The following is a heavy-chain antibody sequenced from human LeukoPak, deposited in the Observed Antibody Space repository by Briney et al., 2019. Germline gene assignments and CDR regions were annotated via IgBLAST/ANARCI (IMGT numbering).Heavy chain of an antibody. CDR3: ARAATTYCTGGICPNFDY. J-gene: IGHJ4*02. D-gene: IGHD2-8*02. CDR1: GGSITSYY. CDR2: IYYSGST. Sequence: SETLSLTCTVSGGSITSYYWSWIRQPPGKGLEWIGYIYYSGSTNYNPSLKSRVTISVDTSRNQFSLHLSSATAADTALYYCARAATTYCTGGICPNFDYWGQGTLVTVSS. V-gene: IGHV4-59*01.